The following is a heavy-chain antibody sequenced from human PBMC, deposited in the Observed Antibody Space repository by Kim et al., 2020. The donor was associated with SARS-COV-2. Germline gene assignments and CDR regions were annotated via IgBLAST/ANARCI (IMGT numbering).Heavy chain of an antibody. Sequence: GSNKYYADAVKGRFTISRDNSKNTLYLQMNSLRAEDTAVYYCARDDYGFNWGQGTLVTVSS. CDR3: ARDDYGFN. V-gene: IGHV3-33*01. D-gene: IGHD4-17*01. CDR2: GSNK. J-gene: IGHJ4*02.